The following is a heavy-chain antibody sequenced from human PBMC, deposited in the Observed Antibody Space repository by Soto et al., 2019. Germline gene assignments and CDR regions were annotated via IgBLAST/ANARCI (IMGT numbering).Heavy chain of an antibody. CDR1: GGSISRYY. CDR2: IYYSGST. J-gene: IGHJ4*02. CDR3: ARLYYDSSNYYYFDY. Sequence: SETLSLTCTVSGGSISRYYWSWIRQPPGKGLEWIGYIYYSGSTNYNPSLKSRVTISVDTSKNQFSLKLSSVTAADTAVYYCARLYYDSSNYYYFDYWGQGTLVTVSS. V-gene: IGHV4-59*01. D-gene: IGHD3-22*01.